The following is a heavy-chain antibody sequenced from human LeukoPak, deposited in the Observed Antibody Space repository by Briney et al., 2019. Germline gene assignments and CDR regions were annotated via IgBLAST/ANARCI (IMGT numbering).Heavy chain of an antibody. CDR2: IYYSGST. CDR3: ARHEGGVQLLIDY. V-gene: IGHV4-39*01. D-gene: IGHD6-13*01. Sequence: SETLSLTCTVSGGSISSSSYYWGWIRQPPGKGLEWIGSIYYSGSTYYNPSLKSRVTISVDTSKNQFSLKLSSVPAADTAVYYCARHEGGVQLLIDYWGQGTLITVSS. CDR1: GGSISSSSYY. J-gene: IGHJ4*02.